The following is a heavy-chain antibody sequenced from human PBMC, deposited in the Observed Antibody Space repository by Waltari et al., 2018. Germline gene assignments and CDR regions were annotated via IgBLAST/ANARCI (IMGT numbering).Heavy chain of an antibody. Sequence: QVQLQESGPGLVKPSQTLSLTCTVSGGSISSGGYYWSWIRQHPGKGLEWIGYIYYSGGTYYNPPLKSRVTIAVDTSKNQSPRRLSSVTAADTAVYYCAGGVGNNWFDPWGQGTLVTVSS. CDR2: IYYSGGT. V-gene: IGHV4-31*03. D-gene: IGHD7-27*01. J-gene: IGHJ5*02. CDR1: GGSISSGGYY. CDR3: AGGVGNNWFDP.